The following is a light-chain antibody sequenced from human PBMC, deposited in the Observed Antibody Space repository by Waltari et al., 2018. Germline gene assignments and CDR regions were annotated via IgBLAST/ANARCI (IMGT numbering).Light chain of an antibody. J-gene: IGKJ2*01. CDR3: QQYYSPSSYT. V-gene: IGKV4-1*01. CDR2: WAS. CDR1: QSVLSSSNNKNS. Sequence: DIVMTQSPDSLAVSLGERATLHCNSNQSVLSSSNNKNSLAWYQQKPGQPPKLLIYWASTRESGVPDRFSGSGSGTDFTLNISSLQAEDVAVYYCQQYYSPSSYTFGQGTKLEIK.